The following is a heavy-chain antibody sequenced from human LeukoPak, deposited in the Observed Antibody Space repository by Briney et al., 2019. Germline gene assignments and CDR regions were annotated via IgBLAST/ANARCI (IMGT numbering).Heavy chain of an antibody. Sequence: PSGTLSLTCAVSGGSISSSDWWSWVRQPPGKGLEWIGEIYHLGNTNYNPSLKSRVTISVDKSKNQFSLRLSSVTAADSAVYYCARSVVTLVRGVIVHYFDYWGQGTLVTVSS. CDR2: IYHLGNT. D-gene: IGHD3-10*01. CDR1: GGSISSSDW. CDR3: ARSVVTLVRGVIVHYFDY. V-gene: IGHV4-4*02. J-gene: IGHJ4*02.